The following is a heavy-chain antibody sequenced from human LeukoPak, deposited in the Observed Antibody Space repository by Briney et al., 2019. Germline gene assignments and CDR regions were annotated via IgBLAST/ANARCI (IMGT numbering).Heavy chain of an antibody. Sequence: SETLSLTCTVSGGSISSYYWSWIRQPAGKGLEWIGRIYTSGSTNYNPSLKSRVTMSVDTSKNQFSLKLSSVTAADTAVYYCARGGITMVRGVNAFDIWGQGTMVTVSS. CDR1: GGSISSYY. CDR2: IYTSGST. CDR3: ARGGITMVRGVNAFDI. V-gene: IGHV4-4*07. D-gene: IGHD3-10*01. J-gene: IGHJ3*02.